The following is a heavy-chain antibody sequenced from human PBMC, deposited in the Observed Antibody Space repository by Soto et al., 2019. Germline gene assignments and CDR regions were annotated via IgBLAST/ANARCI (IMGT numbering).Heavy chain of an antibody. J-gene: IGHJ3*02. CDR2: ITDSGGNK. CDR3: EKDRSRTGIADTIEI. CDR1: GFTFRNYA. Sequence: EVQLLESGGGLVQPGGSLRLSCAASGFTFRNYAMSWVRQAPGKGLEWVSAITDSGGNKYHADSVKGRFTISRDNSMDTLYLQMNSVRADDTAVYYCEKDRSRTGIADTIEIWGQGTMVTVSS. V-gene: IGHV3-23*01. D-gene: IGHD6-13*01.